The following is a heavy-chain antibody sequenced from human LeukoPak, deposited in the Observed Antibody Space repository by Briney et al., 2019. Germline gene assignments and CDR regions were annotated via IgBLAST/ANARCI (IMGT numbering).Heavy chain of an antibody. Sequence: PSETLSLTCTVSGGPISSGGYYWSWIRQPPGKGLEWIGYIYHSGSTNYNPSLKSRVTISVDTSKNQFSLKLSSVTAADTAVYYCARMPPPLPWGQGTLVTVSS. CDR1: GGPISSGGYY. CDR3: ARMPPPLP. J-gene: IGHJ5*02. V-gene: IGHV4-30-2*01. D-gene: IGHD2-2*01. CDR2: IYHSGST.